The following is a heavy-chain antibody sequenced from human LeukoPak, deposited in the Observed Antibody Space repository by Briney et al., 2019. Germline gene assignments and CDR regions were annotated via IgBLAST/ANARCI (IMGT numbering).Heavy chain of an antibody. CDR3: ARHNTGGWKRGVYYYYYGMDV. Sequence: GESLKISCKGSGYSFTSYWIGWVRQMPGKGLEWMGIIYPGDSDTRYSPSFQGQVTISADKSISTAYLQWSSLKASDTAMYYCARHNTGGWKRGVYYYYYGMDVWGQGTTVTVSS. D-gene: IGHD6-19*01. CDR2: IYPGDSDT. J-gene: IGHJ6*02. CDR1: GYSFTSYW. V-gene: IGHV5-51*01.